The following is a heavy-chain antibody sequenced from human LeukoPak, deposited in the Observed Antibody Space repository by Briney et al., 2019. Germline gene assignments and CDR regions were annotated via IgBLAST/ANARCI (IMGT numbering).Heavy chain of an antibody. CDR3: ARAEVEDYYGSGSSNWFDP. CDR1: GYTFTSYG. Sequence: ASVKVSCKASGYTFTSYGISWVRQAPGQGLEWMGWISAYNGNTNYAQKLQGRVTMTTDTSTSTAYMELRSLRSDDTAVYYCARAEVEDYYGSGSSNWFDPWGQGTLVTVSS. V-gene: IGHV1-18*01. CDR2: ISAYNGNT. D-gene: IGHD3-10*01. J-gene: IGHJ5*02.